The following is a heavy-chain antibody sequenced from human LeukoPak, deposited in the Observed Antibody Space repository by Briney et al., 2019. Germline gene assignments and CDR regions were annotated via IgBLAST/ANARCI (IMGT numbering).Heavy chain of an antibody. CDR3: ARGYCSGGSCYSPYFDY. D-gene: IGHD2-15*01. CDR2: INWNGGST. CDR1: GFTFDDYG. Sequence: AGSLRLACAASGFTFDDYGMSWVRQAPGKGLEWVSGINWNGGSTGYADSVKGRFTISRDNAKNSLYLQMNSLRAEDTALYYCARGYCSGGSCYSPYFDYWGQGTLVTVSS. J-gene: IGHJ4*02. V-gene: IGHV3-20*04.